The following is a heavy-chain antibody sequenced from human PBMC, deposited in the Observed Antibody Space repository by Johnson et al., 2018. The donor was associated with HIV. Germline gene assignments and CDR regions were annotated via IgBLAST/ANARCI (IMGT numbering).Heavy chain of an antibody. J-gene: IGHJ3*02. CDR1: GFLVSSNY. CDR2: IYSGGSI. D-gene: IGHD6-13*01. V-gene: IGHV3-53*01. Sequence: VQLVESGGGVVQPGRSLRLSCAASGFLVSSNYMSWVRQAPGKGLEWVSVIYSGGSIYYADSVKGRFTISRDNSKNSLYLQMNSLKTEDTAVYYCTKGFRAAAGTGDAFDIWGQGTMVTVSS. CDR3: TKGFRAAAGTGDAFDI.